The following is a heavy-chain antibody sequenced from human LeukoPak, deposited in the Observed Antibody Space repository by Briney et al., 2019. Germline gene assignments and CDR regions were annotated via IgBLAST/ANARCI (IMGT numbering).Heavy chain of an antibody. Sequence: PSGTLSLTCTVSGDSVSSGNYYLSWIRQPPGKGLDWITYMSPSGTTKYNPSLKSRVTTSVDTSRTQFSLRLSSVTAADTAVYYCARGHDDRSGTFDYWGQGTLVTVSS. CDR2: MSPSGTT. V-gene: IGHV4-61*01. CDR1: GDSVSSGNYY. CDR3: ARGHDDRSGTFDY. J-gene: IGHJ4*02. D-gene: IGHD3-22*01.